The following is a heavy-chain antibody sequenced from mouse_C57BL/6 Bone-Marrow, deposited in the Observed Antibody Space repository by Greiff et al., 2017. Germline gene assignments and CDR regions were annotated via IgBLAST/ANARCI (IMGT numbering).Heavy chain of an antibody. J-gene: IGHJ2*01. CDR3: ARLPYYSNYEGYFDY. CDR2: ISSGGSYT. D-gene: IGHD2-5*01. V-gene: IGHV5-6*01. CDR1: GFTFSSYG. Sequence: EVKLVESGGDLVKPGGSLKLSCAASGFTFSSYGMSWVRQTPDKRLEWVATISSGGSYTYYPDSVKGRFTISRDNAKNTLYLQMSSLKSEDTAMYYCARLPYYSNYEGYFDYWGQGTTLTVSS.